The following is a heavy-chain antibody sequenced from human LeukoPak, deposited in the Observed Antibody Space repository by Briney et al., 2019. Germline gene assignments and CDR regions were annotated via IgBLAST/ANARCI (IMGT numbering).Heavy chain of an antibody. CDR1: GYTFTNYY. CDR3: ARGSYNWHERALYY. D-gene: IGHD1-1*01. Sequence: ASVKVSCKASGYTFTNYYMHWVRQAPGQGLEWMGWINPNSGGTKYAQKFQGRVTMTRDTSISTAYMELSNLRSDDTAVYYCARGSYNWHERALYYWGQGTLVTVSS. V-gene: IGHV1-2*02. CDR2: INPNSGGT. J-gene: IGHJ4*02.